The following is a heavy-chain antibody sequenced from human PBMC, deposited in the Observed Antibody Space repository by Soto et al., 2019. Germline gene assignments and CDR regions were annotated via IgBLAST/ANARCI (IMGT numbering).Heavy chain of an antibody. D-gene: IGHD3-22*01. V-gene: IGHV1-3*01. CDR1: GYTFTSYA. J-gene: IGHJ4*02. CDR2: INAGNGNT. Sequence: GASVKVSCKASGYTFTSYAMHWVRQAPGQRLERMGWINAGNGNTKYSQKFQGRVTITRDTSASTAYMELSSLRSEDTAVYYCACANYDSSGYYAMSNSYYYGMDYWGQGTLVTVSS. CDR3: ACANYDSSGYYAMSNSYYYGMDY.